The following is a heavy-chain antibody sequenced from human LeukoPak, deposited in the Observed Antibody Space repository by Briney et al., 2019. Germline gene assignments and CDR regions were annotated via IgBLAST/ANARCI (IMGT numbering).Heavy chain of an antibody. CDR1: GFTFSDYY. CDR2: ISSSGSTI. CDR3: ASYPHYDFWSGYLPGYYYGMDV. J-gene: IGHJ6*02. V-gene: IGHV3-11*01. Sequence: GGSLRPSCAASGFTFSDYYMSWIRQAPGKGLEWVSYISSSGSTIYYADSVKGRFTISRDNAKNSLYLQMNSLRAEDTAVYYCASYPHYDFWSGYLPGYYYGMDVWGQGTTVTVSS. D-gene: IGHD3-3*01.